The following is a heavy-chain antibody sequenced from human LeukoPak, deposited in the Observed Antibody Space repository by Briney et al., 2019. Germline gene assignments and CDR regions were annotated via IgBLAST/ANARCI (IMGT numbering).Heavy chain of an antibody. CDR3: AKSWGGAALES. V-gene: IGHV3-11*01. J-gene: IGHJ5*02. Sequence: GGSLRLSCAASGFTLSDYYMTWVRQAPGKGLEWISYIRASGDHVFYADSVKGRFTISRDNAKNSLYLQMNSLRGDDTAVYYCAKSWGGAALESWGQGTLVTVSS. CDR1: GFTLSDYY. D-gene: IGHD6-13*01. CDR2: IRASGDHV.